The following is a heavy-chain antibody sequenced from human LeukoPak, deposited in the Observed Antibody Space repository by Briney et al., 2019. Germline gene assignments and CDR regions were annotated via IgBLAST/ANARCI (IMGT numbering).Heavy chain of an antibody. Sequence: PGGSLRLFCAASGFTFSSYEMNWVRQAPGKGLEWVSYISSSGSTIYYADSVKGRFTISRDNAKNSLYLQMNSLRAEDTAVYYCAREGDTGPYYYGMDVWGKGTTVTVSS. J-gene: IGHJ6*04. D-gene: IGHD3-16*01. CDR2: ISSSGSTI. V-gene: IGHV3-48*03. CDR1: GFTFSSYE. CDR3: AREGDTGPYYYGMDV.